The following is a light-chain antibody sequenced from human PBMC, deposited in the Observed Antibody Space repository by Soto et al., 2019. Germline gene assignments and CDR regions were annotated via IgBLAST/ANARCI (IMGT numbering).Light chain of an antibody. CDR1: QSVSNNY. J-gene: IGKJ1*01. Sequence: EIVLTQSPGTLSLSPGARATLSCRASQSVSNNYLAWYQQKPAQAPRLLIYGASNRATGIPDRFSGSGSGTDFTLTISRLEPEDFAVYYCQQYGSSGTFGQMTKWDIK. CDR2: GAS. CDR3: QQYGSSGT. V-gene: IGKV3-20*01.